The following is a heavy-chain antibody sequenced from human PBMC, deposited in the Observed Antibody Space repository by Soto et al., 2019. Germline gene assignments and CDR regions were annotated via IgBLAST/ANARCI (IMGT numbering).Heavy chain of an antibody. J-gene: IGHJ4*02. CDR2: IYYSGST. Sequence: SETLSLTCAVSGYSISSSNWWGWIRQPPGKGLEWIGYIYYSGSTYYNPSLKSRVTISVDTPGSQFTLKLRSVTAADTAVYYCARLYMALDYWGQGSLVTVSS. CDR3: ARLYMALDY. CDR1: GYSISSSNW. V-gene: IGHV4-28*01. D-gene: IGHD2-2*02.